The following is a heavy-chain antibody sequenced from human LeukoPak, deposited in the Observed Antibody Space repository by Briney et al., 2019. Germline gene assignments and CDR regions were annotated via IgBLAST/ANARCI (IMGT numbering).Heavy chain of an antibody. Sequence: SETLSLTCTVSGGSISSYYWSWIRQPPGKGLEWIGYIYYSGSTSYNPSLKSRVTISVDTSKNQFSLKLSSVTAADTAVYYCARGGKYCSSTSCYGVFFYYYMDVWGKGTTVTVSS. V-gene: IGHV4-59*12. D-gene: IGHD2-2*01. CDR2: IYYSGST. CDR1: GGSISSYY. J-gene: IGHJ6*03. CDR3: ARGGKYCSSTSCYGVFFYYYMDV.